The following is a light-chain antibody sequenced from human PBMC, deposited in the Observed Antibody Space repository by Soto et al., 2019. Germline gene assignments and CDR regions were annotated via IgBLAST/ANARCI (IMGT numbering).Light chain of an antibody. J-gene: IGKJ4*01. V-gene: IGKV3-15*01. CDR1: QSVDIS. CDR2: GAS. Sequence: PGERVTLSCRASQSVDISLAWYQQKPGQAPRLLIYGASTRATDMPGTFSGRGSGTEFTLSISSLQSEDFAVYYCQQYDSWPLTFGGGTKVDI. CDR3: QQYDSWPLT.